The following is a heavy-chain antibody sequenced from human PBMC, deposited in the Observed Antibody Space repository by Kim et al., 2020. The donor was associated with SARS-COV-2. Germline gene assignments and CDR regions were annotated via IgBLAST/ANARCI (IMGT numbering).Heavy chain of an antibody. Sequence: GGSLRLSCAASGFTFSSYAMHWVRQAPGKGLEWVSVISYDGSNKYYADSVKGRFIISRDTSKNTLYLQMNILRADDTAVYYCAREAYCYWSGGHFDLWG. CDR2: ISYDGSNK. J-gene: IGHJ3*01. CDR1: GFTFSSYA. D-gene: IGHD2-21*01. V-gene: IGHV3-30-3*01. CDR3: AREAYCYWSGGHFDL.